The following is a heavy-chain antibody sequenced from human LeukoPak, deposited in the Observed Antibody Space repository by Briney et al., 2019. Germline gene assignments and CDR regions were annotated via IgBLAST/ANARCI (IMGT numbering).Heavy chain of an antibody. CDR3: ATSRRFMTTVSFWFDP. D-gene: IGHD4-17*01. J-gene: IGHJ5*02. Sequence: ASVKVSCKASGYIFTSYGISWVRQAPGQGLEWMGWISGDNGHTDHAQKVQDRVTMTTDTSTSTAYMELRSLRSDDTAVYYCATSRRFMTTVSFWFDPWGQGTLVIVSS. CDR1: GYIFTSYG. V-gene: IGHV1-18*01. CDR2: ISGDNGHT.